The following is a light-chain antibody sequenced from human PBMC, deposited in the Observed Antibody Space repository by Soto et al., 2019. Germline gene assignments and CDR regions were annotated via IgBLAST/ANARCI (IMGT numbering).Light chain of an antibody. V-gene: IGLV2-14*01. Sequence: QSVLTQPASVSGSPGQSITISCTGTSSDIGRYNYVSWYQQYPGKAPKVMIYDVSNRPSGVSNRFSGSKSGNTASLTISGLQAEDEADYYCSSYISSSTYVFGTVTKVTV. J-gene: IGLJ1*01. CDR2: DVS. CDR3: SSYISSSTYV. CDR1: SSDIGRYNY.